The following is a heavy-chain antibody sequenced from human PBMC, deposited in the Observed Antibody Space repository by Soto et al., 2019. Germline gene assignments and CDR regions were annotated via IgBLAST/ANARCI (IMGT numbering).Heavy chain of an antibody. J-gene: IGHJ6*01. V-gene: IGHV3-72*01. D-gene: IGHD1-26*01. CDR2: SRNRVNSHTT. CDR1: GFTFSDHY. Sequence: EVQLVESGGGLVQPGGSLRLSCAASGFTFSDHYMDWVRQAPGKGLEWVARSRNRVNSHTTEYAASVKGRFTISRHESKSSLYLQMNSLTIEDTAVYYCTRGLLGGAPSYTFHGMDVWGQGTTVTVSS. CDR3: TRGLLGGAPSYTFHGMDV.